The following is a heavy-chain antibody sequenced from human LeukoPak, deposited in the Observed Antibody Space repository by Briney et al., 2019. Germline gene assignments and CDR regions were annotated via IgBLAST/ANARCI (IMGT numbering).Heavy chain of an antibody. Sequence: GGSLRLSCAASGFTFSSYWMSWLRQAPGKGLEWVANIKQDGSEKYYVDSVKGRFTISRDNAKNSLYLQMNSLRAEDTAVYYCARDLVRGVIDYYYYGMDVWGQGTTVTVSS. D-gene: IGHD3-10*01. CDR1: GFTFSSYW. CDR3: ARDLVRGVIDYYYYGMDV. CDR2: IKQDGSEK. J-gene: IGHJ6*02. V-gene: IGHV3-7*01.